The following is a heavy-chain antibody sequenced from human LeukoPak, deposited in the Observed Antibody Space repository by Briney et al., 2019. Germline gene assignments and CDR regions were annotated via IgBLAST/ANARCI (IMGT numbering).Heavy chain of an antibody. V-gene: IGHV3-30*04. CDR3: AREALANYYYYMDV. J-gene: IGHJ6*03. D-gene: IGHD3-16*02. CDR1: GFTFSSYE. CDR2: ISHDGSNK. Sequence: GGSLRLSCAASGFTFSSYEMNWVRQAPGKGLEWVAVISHDGSNKYYADSVKGRFTISRDNSKNTLYLQMNSLRAEDTAVYYCAREALANYYYYMDVWGQGTLVTVSS.